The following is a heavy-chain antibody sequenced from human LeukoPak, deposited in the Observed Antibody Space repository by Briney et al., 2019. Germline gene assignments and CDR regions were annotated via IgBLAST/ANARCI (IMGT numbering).Heavy chain of an antibody. CDR2: TYTSGST. J-gene: IGHJ3*02. V-gene: IGHV4-4*07. Sequence: SETLSLTCTVSGGSISSYYWSWIRQPAGKGLEGFGRTYTSGSTNYNPSLKSRVTISLDTSGNQFSLKLSSVTAADTAVYYCASGYCGGACQLGGVDMWGQGTMVTVSS. CDR1: GGSISSYY. CDR3: ASGYCGGACQLGGVDM. D-gene: IGHD2-21*02.